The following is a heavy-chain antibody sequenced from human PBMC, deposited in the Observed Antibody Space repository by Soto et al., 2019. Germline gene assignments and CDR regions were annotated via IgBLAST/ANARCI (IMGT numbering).Heavy chain of an antibody. V-gene: IGHV2-5*02. CDR1: GFSLSTGGMG. CDR2: IYWDGDR. CDR3: VHSRCGGDCLQSYSSHYYYGLDI. J-gene: IGHJ6*02. D-gene: IGHD2-21*02. Sequence: SGPTLVNPTQTLTLTCTFSGFSLSTGGMGVGWIRQPPGKALEWLALIYWDGDRRYRPSLMSRLTIAKDTSKNQVVLTMTNMDPVDTATYYCVHSRCGGDCLQSYSSHYYYGLDIWGQGTTVTVSS.